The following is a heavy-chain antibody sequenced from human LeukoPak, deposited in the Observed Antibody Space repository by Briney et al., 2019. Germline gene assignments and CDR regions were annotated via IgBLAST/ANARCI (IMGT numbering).Heavy chain of an antibody. V-gene: IGHV4-39*07. J-gene: IGHJ5*02. Sequence: SETLSLTCTVSGGSISSSSYYWGWIRQPPGKGLEWIGSIYYSGSTYYNPSLKSRVTISVDTSKNQFSLKLSSVTAADTAVYYCARVLYYYDSSGYLYNWFDPWGQGTLVTVSS. D-gene: IGHD3-22*01. CDR3: ARVLYYYDSSGYLYNWFDP. CDR1: GGSISSSSYY. CDR2: IYYSGST.